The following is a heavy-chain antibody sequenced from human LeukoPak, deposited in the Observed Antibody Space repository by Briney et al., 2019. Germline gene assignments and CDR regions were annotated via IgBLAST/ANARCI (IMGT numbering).Heavy chain of an antibody. CDR2: ISGSGSII. CDR3: ARGASSGYVDY. D-gene: IGHD3-22*01. Sequence: GGSLRLSCAASGFTFSDYYLSWIRQAPGKGLEWVSYISGSGSIIYYVDSVKGRFTISRDNAKNSLYLQVNSLRAEDTAVYYCARGASSGYVDYWGQGTLVAVSS. CDR1: GFTFSDYY. V-gene: IGHV3-11*01. J-gene: IGHJ4*02.